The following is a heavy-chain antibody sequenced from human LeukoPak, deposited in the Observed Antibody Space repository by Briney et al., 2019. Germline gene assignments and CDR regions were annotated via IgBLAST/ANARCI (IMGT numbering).Heavy chain of an antibody. CDR2: ISYDGSNK. J-gene: IGHJ4*02. Sequence: GGSLRLSCAASGFTFSSYGMHWVRQAPGKGLEWVAVISYDGSNKYYADSVKGRFTISRDNSKNTLYLQMNSLRAEDTAVYYCAKDSRITIFGVVTPFDYWGQGTLVTVSS. V-gene: IGHV3-30*18. CDR1: GFTFSSYG. CDR3: AKDSRITIFGVVTPFDY. D-gene: IGHD3-3*01.